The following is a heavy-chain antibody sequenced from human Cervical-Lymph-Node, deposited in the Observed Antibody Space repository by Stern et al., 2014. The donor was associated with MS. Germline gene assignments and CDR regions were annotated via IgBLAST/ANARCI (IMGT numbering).Heavy chain of an antibody. CDR3: ARSVGSSWYRLGNWFDP. D-gene: IGHD6-13*01. CDR2: IYPGDSDT. J-gene: IGHJ5*02. CDR1: GYSFTSYW. V-gene: IGHV5-51*01. Sequence: VQLVQSGAEVKKPGESLKLSCKGSGYSFTSYWIGWVRQMPGKGLEWMGIIYPGDSDTRYSPSFQGQVPISADKSISTAYLQWSSLKASDTAMYYCARSVGSSWYRLGNWFDPWGQGTLVTVSS.